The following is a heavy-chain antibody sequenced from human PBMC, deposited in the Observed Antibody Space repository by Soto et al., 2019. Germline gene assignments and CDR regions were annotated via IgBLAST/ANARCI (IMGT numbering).Heavy chain of an antibody. CDR2: IYYSGST. CDR3: ARRVVSSGWFFDY. J-gene: IGHJ4*02. Sequence: QLQLQESGPGLVKPSETLSLTCTVSGGSISSSSYYWGWIRQPPGKGLEWIGSIYYSGSTYYNPSLKSRVTISVDTSKNQFSLKLSSVTAADTAVYYCARRVVSSGWFFDYWGQGTLVTVSS. CDR1: GGSISSSSYY. D-gene: IGHD6-19*01. V-gene: IGHV4-39*01.